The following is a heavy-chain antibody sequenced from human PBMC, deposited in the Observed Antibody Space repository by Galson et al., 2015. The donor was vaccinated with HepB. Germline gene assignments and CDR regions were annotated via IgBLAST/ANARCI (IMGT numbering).Heavy chain of an antibody. V-gene: IGHV3-30*18. J-gene: IGHJ3*02. CDR2: ISYDGSKK. Sequence: SLRLSCAASGFTFSSYGLHWVRLAPGKGLEWVAVISYDGSKKYYADSVKGRFTISRDNSKNTLYLQMNSLRAEDTAVYYCAKDLGISVVPDAFDIWGQGTMVTVSS. D-gene: IGHD3-22*01. CDR3: AKDLGISVVPDAFDI. CDR1: GFTFSSYG.